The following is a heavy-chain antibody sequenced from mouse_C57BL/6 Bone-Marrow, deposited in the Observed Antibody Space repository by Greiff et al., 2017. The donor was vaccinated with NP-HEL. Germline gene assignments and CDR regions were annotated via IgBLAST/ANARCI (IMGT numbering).Heavy chain of an antibody. V-gene: IGHV5-15*01. CDR1: GFTFSDYG. J-gene: IGHJ1*03. CDR3: ARHYSNFWYFDV. Sequence: EVHLVESGGGLVQPGGSLKLSCAASGFTFSDYGMAWVRQAPRKGPEWVAFISNLAYSIYYADTVTGRFTISRENAKNTLYLEMSSLRSEDTAMYYCARHYSNFWYFDVWGTGTTVTVSS. CDR2: ISNLAYSI. D-gene: IGHD2-5*01.